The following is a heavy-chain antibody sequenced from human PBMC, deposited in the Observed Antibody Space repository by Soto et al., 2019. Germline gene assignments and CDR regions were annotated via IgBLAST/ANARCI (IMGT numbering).Heavy chain of an antibody. V-gene: IGHV3-11*01. CDR2: ISSSGSTI. D-gene: IGHD4-17*01. CDR3: ASVKTDYGDYLRAFDI. Sequence: PGGSLRLSCAASGFTFSDYYMSWIRQAPGKGLEWVSYISSSGSTIYYADSVKGRFTISRDNAKNSLYLQMNSLRAEDTAVYYCASVKTDYGDYLRAFDIWGQGTMVTVSS. CDR1: GFTFSDYY. J-gene: IGHJ3*02.